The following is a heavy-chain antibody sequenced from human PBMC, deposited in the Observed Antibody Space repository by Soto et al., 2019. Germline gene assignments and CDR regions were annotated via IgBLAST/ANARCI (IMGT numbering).Heavy chain of an antibody. V-gene: IGHV4-4*07. J-gene: IGHJ5*01. CDR1: GGSITNHY. CDR3: ARQTTFISSWFDY. CDR2: IFTTGST. D-gene: IGHD1-1*01. Sequence: SETLSLTCTVSGGSITNHYWTWIRQPAGKGLEWIGRIFTTGSTNYNPSLKSRLTMSVDTSKNQFSLKLNSVTAADTALYFCARQTTFISSWFDYWGHGTLVTVSS.